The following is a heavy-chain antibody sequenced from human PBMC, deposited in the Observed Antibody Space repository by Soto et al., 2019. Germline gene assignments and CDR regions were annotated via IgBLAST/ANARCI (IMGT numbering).Heavy chain of an antibody. CDR3: AREVYSSSSFLDY. J-gene: IGHJ4*02. Sequence: EVQLVESGGGLVQPGGSLRLSCAASGFTFSSYWMSWVRQAPGKGLEWVANIKQDGSEKYYVDSVKGRFTISRDNAKNSLYLQMNSLRAEDTAVYYCAREVYSSSSFLDYWGQGTLVTVSS. CDR2: IKQDGSEK. V-gene: IGHV3-7*03. D-gene: IGHD6-13*01. CDR1: GFTFSSYW.